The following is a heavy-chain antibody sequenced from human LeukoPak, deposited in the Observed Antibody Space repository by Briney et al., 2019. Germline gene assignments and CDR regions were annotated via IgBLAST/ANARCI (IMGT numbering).Heavy chain of an antibody. Sequence: PSGALSLTCAVYGGSFSGYYWSWIRQPPGKGLEWIGEINHSGSTYYNPSLKSRVTISVDTSKNQFSLKLSSVTAADTAVYYCAREAGSGGTDAFDIWGQGTMVTVSS. D-gene: IGHD2-15*01. J-gene: IGHJ3*02. CDR1: GGSFSGYY. V-gene: IGHV4-34*09. CDR2: INHSGST. CDR3: AREAGSGGTDAFDI.